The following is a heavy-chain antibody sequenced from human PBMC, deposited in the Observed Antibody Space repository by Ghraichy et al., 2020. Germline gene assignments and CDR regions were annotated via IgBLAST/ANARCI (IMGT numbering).Heavy chain of an antibody. V-gene: IGHV3-33*01. CDR3: ARLGEQWLPGTYYYYGMDV. CDR1: GFTFSSYG. Sequence: GGSLRLSCAASGFTFSSYGMHWVRQAPGKGLEWVAVIWYDGSNKYYADSVKGRFTISRDNSKNTLYLQMNSLRAEDTAVYYCARLGEQWLPGTYYYYGMDVWGQGTTVTVSS. D-gene: IGHD6-19*01. J-gene: IGHJ6*02. CDR2: IWYDGSNK.